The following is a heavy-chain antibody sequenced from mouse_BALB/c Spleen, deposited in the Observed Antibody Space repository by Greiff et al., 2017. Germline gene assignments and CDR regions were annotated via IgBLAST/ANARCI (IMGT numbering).Heavy chain of an antibody. Sequence: EVKLMESGGGLVQPGGSLRLSCATSGFTFSDFYMEWVRQPPGKRLEWIAASRNKANDYTTEYSASVKGRFIVSIDTSQSILYLQMNALRAEDTAIYYCARDATYGSSPQWYFDVWGAGTTVTVSS. D-gene: IGHD1-1*01. CDR3: ARDATYGSSPQWYFDV. J-gene: IGHJ1*01. CDR2: SRNKANDYTT. CDR1: GFTFSDFY. V-gene: IGHV7-1*02.